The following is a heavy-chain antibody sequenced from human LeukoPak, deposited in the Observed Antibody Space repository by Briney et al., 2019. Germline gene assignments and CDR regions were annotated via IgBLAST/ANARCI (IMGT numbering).Heavy chain of an antibody. D-gene: IGHD3-22*01. Sequence: GGSLRLSCAASGFTVSSNYMSWVRQAPGKGLEWVANIKQDGSEKYYVDSVKGRFTISRDNAKNSLYLQMNSLRAEDTAVYYCAREGYYYDSSVYYVDAFDIWGQGTMVTVSS. CDR3: AREGYYYDSSVYYVDAFDI. J-gene: IGHJ3*02. CDR1: GFTVSSNY. V-gene: IGHV3-7*04. CDR2: IKQDGSEK.